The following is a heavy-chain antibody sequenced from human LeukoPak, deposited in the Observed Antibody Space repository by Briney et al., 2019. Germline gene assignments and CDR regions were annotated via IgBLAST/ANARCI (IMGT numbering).Heavy chain of an antibody. CDR1: GGSFSGYY. J-gene: IGHJ5*02. Sequence: SETLSLTCAVYGGSFSGYYWSWIRQPPGKGLEWIGEINHSGSTNYNPSLKSRVTISVDTSKNQFSLKLSSVTAADTAVYYCARGCDSSSGARGFWFDPWGQGTLVTVSS. CDR2: INHSGST. CDR3: ARGCDSSSGARGFWFDP. V-gene: IGHV4-34*01. D-gene: IGHD6-6*01.